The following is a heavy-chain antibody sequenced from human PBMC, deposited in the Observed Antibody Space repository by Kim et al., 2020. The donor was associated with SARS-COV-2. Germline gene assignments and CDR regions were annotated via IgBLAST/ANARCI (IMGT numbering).Heavy chain of an antibody. D-gene: IGHD2-15*01. CDR3: ARRYCSGGSCYPPTFDP. Sequence: LQGRVTITRDTSTSTVYMELSSLRSEDTAVYYCARRYCSGGSCYPPTFDPWGQGTLVTVSS. V-gene: IGHV1-46*04. J-gene: IGHJ5*02.